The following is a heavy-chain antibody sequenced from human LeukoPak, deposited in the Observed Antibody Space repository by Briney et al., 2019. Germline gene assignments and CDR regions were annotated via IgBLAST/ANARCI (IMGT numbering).Heavy chain of an antibody. CDR3: ARADIAAILNWFDP. CDR2: TYYRSKWYN. Sequence: SQTLSLTCAISGDSVSSNSAAWNWIRQSPARGLGWLGRTYYRSKWYNDYAVSVKSRITINPDTSKNQFSLQLNSVTPEDTAVYYCARADIAAILNWFDPWGQGTLVTVSS. CDR1: GDSVSSNSAA. V-gene: IGHV6-1*01. D-gene: IGHD6-13*01. J-gene: IGHJ5*02.